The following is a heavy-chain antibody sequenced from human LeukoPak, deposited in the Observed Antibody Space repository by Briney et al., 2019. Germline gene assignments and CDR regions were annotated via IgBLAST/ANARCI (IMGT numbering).Heavy chain of an antibody. CDR3: ARAPYDSSGYYYPELFDY. J-gene: IGHJ4*02. Sequence: SETLSLTCTVSGGSISSYYWSWIRQPPGKGLEWIGYIYYSGSTNYNPSLKSRVTISVDTSKNQFSLKLSSVTAADTAVYYCARAPYDSSGYYYPELFDYWGQGTLVTVSS. CDR2: IYYSGST. D-gene: IGHD3-22*01. CDR1: GGSISSYY. V-gene: IGHV4-59*01.